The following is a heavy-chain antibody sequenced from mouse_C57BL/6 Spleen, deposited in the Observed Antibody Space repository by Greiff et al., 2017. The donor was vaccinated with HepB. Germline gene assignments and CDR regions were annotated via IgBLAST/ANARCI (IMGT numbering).Heavy chain of an antibody. D-gene: IGHD2-1*01. V-gene: IGHV1-50*01. J-gene: IGHJ2*01. CDR1: GYTFTSYW. Sequence: VQLQQPGAELVKPGASVKLSCKASGYTFTSYWMQWVKQRPGQGLEWIGEIDPSDSYTNYNQKFKGKATLTVDTSSSTAYMQLSSLTSEDSAVYYCARLDGNSLGYWGQGTTLTVSS. CDR2: IDPSDSYT. CDR3: ARLDGNSLGY.